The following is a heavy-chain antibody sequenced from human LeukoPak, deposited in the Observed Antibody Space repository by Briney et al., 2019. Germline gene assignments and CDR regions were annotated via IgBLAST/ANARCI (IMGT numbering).Heavy chain of an antibody. Sequence: SETLSLTCTVSGGSISSSDYYWGWIRQPPGKGLEWIGYIYYSGSTNYNPSLKSRVTISVDTSKNQFSLKLSSVTAADTAVYYCAREGAAAGSREVAFDIWGQGTMVTVSS. CDR2: IYYSGST. D-gene: IGHD6-13*01. V-gene: IGHV4-61*08. CDR3: AREGAAAGSREVAFDI. J-gene: IGHJ3*02. CDR1: GGSISSSDYY.